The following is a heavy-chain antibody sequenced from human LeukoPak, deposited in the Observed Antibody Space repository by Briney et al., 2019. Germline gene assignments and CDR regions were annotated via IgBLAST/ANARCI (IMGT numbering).Heavy chain of an antibody. CDR3: LGSGDDY. Sequence: GRSLRLSCAASGFTFSSYAMHWVRQAPGKGLEWVAVISYDGSNKYYADSVKGRFTISRDNSKNTLYLQMNSLRAEGTAVYYCLGSGDDYWGQGTLVTVSS. CDR2: ISYDGSNK. J-gene: IGHJ4*02. D-gene: IGHD6-19*01. CDR1: GFTFSSYA. V-gene: IGHV3-30*04.